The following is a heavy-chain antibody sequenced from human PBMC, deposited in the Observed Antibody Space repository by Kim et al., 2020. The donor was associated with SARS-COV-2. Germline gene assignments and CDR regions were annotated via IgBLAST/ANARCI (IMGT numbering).Heavy chain of an antibody. CDR1: GFTFSSYA. V-gene: IGHV3-30*04. CDR3: AREVSGSYDA. CDR2: ISYDGSNK. D-gene: IGHD1-26*01. Sequence: GGSLRLSCAASGFTFSSYAMHWVHQAPGKGLEWVAVISYDGSNKYYADSVKGRFTISRDNSKNTLYLQMNSLRAEDTAVYYCAREVSGSYDAWGQGTLVTVSS. J-gene: IGHJ5*02.